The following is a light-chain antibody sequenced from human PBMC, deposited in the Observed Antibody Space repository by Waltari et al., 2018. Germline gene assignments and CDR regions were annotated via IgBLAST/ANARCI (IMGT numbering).Light chain of an antibody. J-gene: IGKJ4*01. V-gene: IGKV4-1*01. CDR3: QQYYSTLT. CDR1: QSVLYSSNNKNY. CDR2: WAS. Sequence: QSVLYSSNNKNYLAWYQQKPGQPPKLLIYWASTRESGVPDRFSGSGSGTDFTLTISSLQAEDVAVYYCQQYYSTLTFGEGTKVEIK.